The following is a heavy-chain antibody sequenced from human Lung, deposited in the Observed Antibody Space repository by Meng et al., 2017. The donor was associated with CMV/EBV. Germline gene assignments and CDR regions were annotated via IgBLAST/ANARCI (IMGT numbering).Heavy chain of an antibody. J-gene: IGHJ4*02. CDR1: CGFISSSNW. CDR2: IYHSGSN. Sequence: QAQLQAVGAGQVHASGALVLTCASSCGFISSSNWWGWDRQPPGQGLEGSGEIYHSGSNNYNPSLKSRVTISVDKSKNQFSLNLSSVTAADTAVYYCARVGQWLPIDYWGQGTLVTVSS. D-gene: IGHD6-19*01. V-gene: IGHV4-4*02. CDR3: ARVGQWLPIDY.